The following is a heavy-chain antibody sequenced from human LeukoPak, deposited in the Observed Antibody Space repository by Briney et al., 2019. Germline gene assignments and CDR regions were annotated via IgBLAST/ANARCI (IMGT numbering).Heavy chain of an antibody. D-gene: IGHD3-3*01. J-gene: IGHJ4*02. Sequence: PGGSLRLSCAASGFTFSSYAMSWVRQAPGKGLECISGFSGSGGSTYYADSVKGRFTISRDNSKNTLYLQMNSLRAEDTAIYYCARDERLLSFLKWGQGTLVTVSS. CDR3: ARDERLLSFLK. CDR1: GFTFSSYA. CDR2: FSGSGGST. V-gene: IGHV3-23*01.